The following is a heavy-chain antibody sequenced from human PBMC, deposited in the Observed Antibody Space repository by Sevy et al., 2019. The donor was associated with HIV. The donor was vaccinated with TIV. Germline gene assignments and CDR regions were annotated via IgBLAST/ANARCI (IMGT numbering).Heavy chain of an antibody. CDR3: ARPGCSSTSCSYYYYYGMDV. CDR1: GGTFSSYA. J-gene: IGHJ6*02. CDR2: IIPIFGTA. D-gene: IGHD2-2*01. Sequence: ASVKVSCKASGGTFSSYAISWVRQAPGQGLEWMGGIIPIFGTANYAQKFQGRVTITADESTSTAYMELSSLRSEDTAGYYCARPGCSSTSCSYYYYYGMDVWGQGTTVTVSS. V-gene: IGHV1-69*13.